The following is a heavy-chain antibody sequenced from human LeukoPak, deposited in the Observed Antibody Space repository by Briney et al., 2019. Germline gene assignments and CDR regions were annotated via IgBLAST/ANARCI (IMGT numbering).Heavy chain of an antibody. D-gene: IGHD2-21*02. Sequence: GGSLRLSCAASGFTVSSNYMSWVRQAPGEGLEWVSVIYSGGSTYYADSVKGRFTISRDNSKNTLFLQMNSLRAEDTALYYCAKVVVVVTAIEPTVDYFDYWGQGTLVTVSS. J-gene: IGHJ4*02. CDR3: AKVVVVVTAIEPTVDYFDY. V-gene: IGHV3-53*01. CDR2: IYSGGST. CDR1: GFTVSSNY.